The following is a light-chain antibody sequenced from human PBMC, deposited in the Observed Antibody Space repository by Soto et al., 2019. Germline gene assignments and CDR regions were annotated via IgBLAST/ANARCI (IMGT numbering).Light chain of an antibody. CDR3: SSYTGSSTVV. CDR1: SSDVGAYNL. CDR2: DVS. J-gene: IGLJ2*01. V-gene: IGLV2-14*03. Sequence: QSALTQPASVSGSPGQSITISCTGTSSDVGAYNLVSWYQQHTGTAPKVLIYDVSNRPSGVSYRFSGSKSGNTASLTISGLQAEDVADYYCSSYTGSSTVVFGGGTNLTVL.